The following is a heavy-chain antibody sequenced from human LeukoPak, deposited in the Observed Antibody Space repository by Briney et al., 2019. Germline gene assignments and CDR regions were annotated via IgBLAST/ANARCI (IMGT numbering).Heavy chain of an antibody. Sequence: EXLXLXXTXSGXSIXSSSYYWGWVRQPPGKGLEWIGSIYYSGSTYYNPCLKSRVTISVDTSKTHFSLKLSSVTAADTAVYYCARHAPNYDFWSGYYHIDYWGQGTLVTVSS. CDR1: GXSIXSSSYY. V-gene: IGHV4-39*01. J-gene: IGHJ4*02. CDR3: ARHAPNYDFWSGYYHIDY. D-gene: IGHD3-3*01. CDR2: IYYSGST.